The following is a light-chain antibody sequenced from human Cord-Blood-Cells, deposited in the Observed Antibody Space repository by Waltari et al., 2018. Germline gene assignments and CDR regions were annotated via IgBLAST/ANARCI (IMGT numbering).Light chain of an antibody. CDR1: RSDVGGSNY. CDR2: DVS. V-gene: IGLV2-14*01. Sequence: QSALTQPASVSGSPGQSITISCTGTRSDVGGSNYVPWYQQHPGKAPNLMIYDVSNRPAGVSNRVSGSQSGNTASLTISGLQAEDEADYYCSSYTSSSTRVFGGGTKLTVL. CDR3: SSYTSSSTRV. J-gene: IGLJ3*02.